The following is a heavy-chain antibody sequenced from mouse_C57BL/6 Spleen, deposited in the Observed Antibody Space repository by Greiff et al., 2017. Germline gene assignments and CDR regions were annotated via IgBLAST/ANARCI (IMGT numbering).Heavy chain of an antibody. D-gene: IGHD1-1*01. J-gene: IGHJ2*01. CDR2: ISDGGSYT. CDR1: GFTFSSYA. Sequence: EVQLVESGGGLVKPGGSLKLSCAASGFTFSSYAMSWVRQTPEKRLEWVATISDGGSYTYYPDNVKGRFTISRDNAKNNLYLQMSHLKSEDTAMYYCARDGVLRPSYFDYWGQGTTLTVAS. CDR3: ARDGVLRPSYFDY. V-gene: IGHV5-4*01.